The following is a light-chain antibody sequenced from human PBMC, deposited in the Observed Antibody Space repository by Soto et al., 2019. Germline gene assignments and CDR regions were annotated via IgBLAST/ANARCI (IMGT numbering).Light chain of an antibody. CDR1: QTIRSY. V-gene: IGKV1-39*01. CDR3: QQSYSTPRT. CDR2: AAS. J-gene: IGKJ1*01. Sequence: DIQMTQSPSSLSASVGERVTITCRASQTIRSYLNWYQQKPGKAPKLLIYAASYLQSGVPSRFSGSGSGTDFTLTISSLQPEDFATYYCQQSYSTPRTFGQGTKVEIK.